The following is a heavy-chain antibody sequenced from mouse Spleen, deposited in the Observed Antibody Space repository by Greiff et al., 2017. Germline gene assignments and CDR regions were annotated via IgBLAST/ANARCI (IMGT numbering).Heavy chain of an antibody. J-gene: IGHJ3*01. Sequence: EVKLVESGGGLVKPGGSLKLSCAASGFTFSSYAMSWVRQTPEQRLEWVATISSGGSYTYYPDSVKGRFTISRDNAKNTLYLQMSSLRSEDTAMYYCARHYGSSFFAYWGQGTLVTVSA. CDR2: ISSGGSYT. CDR3: ARHYGSSFFAY. CDR1: GFTFSSYA. V-gene: IGHV5-9-3*01. D-gene: IGHD1-1*01.